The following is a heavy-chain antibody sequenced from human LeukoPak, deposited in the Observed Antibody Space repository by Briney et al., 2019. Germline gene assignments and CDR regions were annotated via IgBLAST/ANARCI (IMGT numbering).Heavy chain of an antibody. D-gene: IGHD2-8*02. CDR1: GYTFTGYY. Sequence: ASVKVSCTASGYTFTGYYMHCVRQAPGQGLEWGGWINPNSGGTNYAQKFQGRVTMTRDTSISTAYMELSRLRSDDTAVYYCARPATVVYATASELDYCGQGTLVTVSS. V-gene: IGHV1-2*02. CDR3: ARPATVVYATASELDY. CDR2: INPNSGGT. J-gene: IGHJ4*02.